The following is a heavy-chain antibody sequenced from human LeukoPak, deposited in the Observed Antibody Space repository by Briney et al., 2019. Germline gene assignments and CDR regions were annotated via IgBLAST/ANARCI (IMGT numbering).Heavy chain of an antibody. CDR2: ISSSSSTI. V-gene: IGHV3-48*01. CDR1: GFTFSSYS. J-gene: IGHJ3*02. Sequence: PRGSLRLSCAASGFTFSSYSMNWGRPPARKGLEWVSYISSSSSTIYYADSVKGRFTISRDNAKNSLYLQMNSLRAEDTAVYYCARGFLPPKAAAVSSDNDAFDIWGQGTMVTVSS. CDR3: ARGFLPPKAAAVSSDNDAFDI. D-gene: IGHD6-13*01.